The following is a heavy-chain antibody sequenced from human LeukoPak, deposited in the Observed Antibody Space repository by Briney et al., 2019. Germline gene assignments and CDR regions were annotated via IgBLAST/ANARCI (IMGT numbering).Heavy chain of an antibody. Sequence: ASVKVSCKASGYTFTGYYMHWVRQAPGQGLEWMGWINPNSGGTNYAQKFQGRVTMTRDTSISTAYMELSSLRSEDTAVYYCARGLGRYGSGSPTDLDYWGQGTLVTVSS. V-gene: IGHV1-2*02. CDR1: GYTFTGYY. CDR2: INPNSGGT. J-gene: IGHJ4*02. D-gene: IGHD3-10*01. CDR3: ARGLGRYGSGSPTDLDY.